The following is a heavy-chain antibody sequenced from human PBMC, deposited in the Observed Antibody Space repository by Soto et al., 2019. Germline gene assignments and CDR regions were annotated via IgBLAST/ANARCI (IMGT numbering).Heavy chain of an antibody. V-gene: IGHV4-59*08. J-gene: IGHJ4*01. Sequence: SETLSLTCTVSRGSISRYYWSWIRQPPEKGLEWIGYIYYSGSTNYNPSLKSRVTISVDTSKNQFSLKLSSVTAADTAVYYCADSTWIKLLEFDFSGQGSLDTVYS. CDR2: IYYSGST. CDR1: RGSISRYY. CDR3: ADSTWIKLLEFDF. D-gene: IGHD5-18*01.